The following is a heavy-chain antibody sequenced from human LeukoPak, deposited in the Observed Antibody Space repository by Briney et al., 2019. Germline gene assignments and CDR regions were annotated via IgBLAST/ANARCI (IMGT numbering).Heavy chain of an antibody. CDR3: AKDFASRFGELLFTYYFDY. Sequence: PGGSLRLSCAASGFTFSSYAMSWVRQAPGKGLEWVSAISGTGGSTYYADSVKGRFTISRDNSKNTLYLQMNSLRAEDTAVYYCAKDFASRFGELLFTYYFDYWGQGTLVTVSS. V-gene: IGHV3-23*01. D-gene: IGHD3-10*01. CDR2: ISGTGGST. J-gene: IGHJ4*02. CDR1: GFTFSSYA.